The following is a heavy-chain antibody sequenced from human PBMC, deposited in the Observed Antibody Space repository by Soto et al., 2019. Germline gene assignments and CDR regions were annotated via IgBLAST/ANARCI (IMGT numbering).Heavy chain of an antibody. CDR2: IKRDGSTA. V-gene: IGHV3-74*01. Sequence: GGSLRLSCAAPGFTFSDYWMHWVRQAPGKGLEWVSRIKRDGSTANYADSVKGRFTISRDNAKSTPYLEMNSLRVEDTAVYYCARAGSTSFYYYYYGMDVWGQGTTVTVSS. D-gene: IGHD2-2*01. CDR1: GFTFSDYW. CDR3: ARAGSTSFYYYYYGMDV. J-gene: IGHJ6*02.